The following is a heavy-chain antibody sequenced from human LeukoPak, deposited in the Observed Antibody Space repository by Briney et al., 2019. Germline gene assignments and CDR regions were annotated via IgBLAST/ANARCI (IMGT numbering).Heavy chain of an antibody. CDR1: GGSISSSSYY. J-gene: IGHJ1*01. CDR3: AREDYGAAQLGAQGVQH. Sequence: KPSETLSLTCTVSGGSISSSSYYWSWIRQPAGKGLEWIGRIYTSGSTNYNPSLKSRVTMSVDTSKNQFSLKLSSVTAADTAVYYCAREDYGAAQLGAQGVQHWGQGTLVTVSS. CDR2: IYTSGST. D-gene: IGHD4-17*01. V-gene: IGHV4-61*02.